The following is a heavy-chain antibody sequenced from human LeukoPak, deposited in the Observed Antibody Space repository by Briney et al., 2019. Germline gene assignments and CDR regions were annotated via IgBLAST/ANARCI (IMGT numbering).Heavy chain of an antibody. CDR1: GYTFTSYG. D-gene: IGHD3-3*01. V-gene: IGHV1-18*01. Sequence: ASVKVSCKASGYTFTSYGISWVRQAPGQGLEWMGWISAYNGNTNYAQKLQGRVIMTTDTSTSTAYMELRSLRSDDTAVYYCARAPHNYDFWSGYTSFYYYYMDVWGKGTTVTVSS. CDR2: ISAYNGNT. CDR3: ARAPHNYDFWSGYTSFYYYYMDV. J-gene: IGHJ6*03.